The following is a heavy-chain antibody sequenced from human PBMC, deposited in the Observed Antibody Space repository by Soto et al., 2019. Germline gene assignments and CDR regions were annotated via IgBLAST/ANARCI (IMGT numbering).Heavy chain of an antibody. Sequence: EVQLIESGGGWVQPGTSLRVSCAASGFTFHEYAMHWVRQAPGKGLEWVSGISSDGDTIAYADSVQGRFTVFRDNAKNYLYLQMNSLRAEDTALYYCTKGGYDLIYYFGMDVWGQGTTVTVSS. V-gene: IGHV3-9*01. J-gene: IGHJ6*02. D-gene: IGHD5-12*01. CDR2: ISSDGDTI. CDR1: GFTFHEYA. CDR3: TKGGYDLIYYFGMDV.